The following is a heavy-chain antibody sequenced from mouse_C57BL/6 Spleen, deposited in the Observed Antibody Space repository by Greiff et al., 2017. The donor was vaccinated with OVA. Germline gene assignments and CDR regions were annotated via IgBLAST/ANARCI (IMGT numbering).Heavy chain of an antibody. Sequence: VQRVESGPGLVQPSQSLSITCTVSGFSLTSYGVHWVRQSPGKGLEWLGVIWSGGSTDYNAAFISRLSISKDNSKSQVFFKMNSLQADDTAIYYCARNLGNYERSAMDYWGQGTSVTVSS. D-gene: IGHD2-1*01. CDR1: GFSLTSYG. V-gene: IGHV2-2*01. CDR3: ARNLGNYERSAMDY. J-gene: IGHJ4*01. CDR2: IWSGGST.